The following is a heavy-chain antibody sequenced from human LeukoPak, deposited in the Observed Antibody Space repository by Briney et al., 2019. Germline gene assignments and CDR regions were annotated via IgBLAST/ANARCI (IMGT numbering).Heavy chain of an antibody. J-gene: IGHJ4*02. Sequence: PGGSLRLSCAASGFTFSSYAMHWVRQAPGKGLEWVAVISYDGSNKYYADSVKGRFTISSDNSKNTLHLQMNSLRAEDTAVYYCARDSGFSGTQRGEYWGQGTLVTVSS. CDR1: GFTFSSYA. CDR2: ISYDGSNK. V-gene: IGHV3-30*04. D-gene: IGHD3/OR15-3a*01. CDR3: ARDSGFSGTQRGEY.